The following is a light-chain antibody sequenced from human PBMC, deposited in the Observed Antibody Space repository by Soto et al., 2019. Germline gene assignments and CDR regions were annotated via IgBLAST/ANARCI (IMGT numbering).Light chain of an antibody. Sequence: EIVMTQSPATLSVSPGERATLSCRASQSVRSNLAWYQQRPGQAPRLLIYGASTRATGIPASFSGSGSGTEFTLTISSLQSEDFASYYCQQYNNWPLTFGGGTRVEIK. CDR1: QSVRSN. CDR2: GAS. CDR3: QQYNNWPLT. J-gene: IGKJ4*01. V-gene: IGKV3-15*01.